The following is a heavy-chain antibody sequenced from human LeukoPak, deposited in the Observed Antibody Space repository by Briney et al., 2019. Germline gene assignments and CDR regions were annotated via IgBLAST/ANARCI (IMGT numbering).Heavy chain of an antibody. Sequence: GGSLRLSCAASGFTFNSYSMNWVRQAPGKGLEWVSGISWNSGSIGYADSVKGRFTISRDNAKNSLYLQMNSLRAEDTALYYCAKGEEQWLDTYFDYWGQGTLVTVSS. CDR1: GFTFNSYS. CDR3: AKGEEQWLDTYFDY. V-gene: IGHV3-9*01. CDR2: ISWNSGSI. D-gene: IGHD6-19*01. J-gene: IGHJ4*02.